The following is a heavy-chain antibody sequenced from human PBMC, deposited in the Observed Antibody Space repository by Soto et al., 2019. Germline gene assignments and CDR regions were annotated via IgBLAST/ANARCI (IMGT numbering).Heavy chain of an antibody. CDR3: AGWQWFGDSYGMDV. J-gene: IGHJ6*02. CDR2: ISSSSSAI. V-gene: IGHV3-48*01. D-gene: IGHD3-10*01. CDR1: GFSFGTYG. Sequence: EVQLVESGGGLVQWGGSLRLSCEGSGFSFGTYGMNWVRQAPGKGLEWVSYISSSSSAIYYADSVKGRLTTSRDNAKNALYMQMNSLRAEDTAVYYGAGWQWFGDSYGMDVWGQGTTVTVSS.